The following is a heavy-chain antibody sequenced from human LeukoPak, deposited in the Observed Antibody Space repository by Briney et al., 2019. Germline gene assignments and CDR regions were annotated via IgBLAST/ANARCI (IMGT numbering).Heavy chain of an antibody. J-gene: IGHJ4*02. Sequence: ASVKVSCKASGGTFSIYAISWVRQAPGQGLEWMGRIIPILGIANYTQKFQGRVTITADKSTSTAYMELSSLRSEDTAVYYCAREDTAMVIDYLGQGTLVTVSS. V-gene: IGHV1-69*04. CDR3: AREDTAMVIDY. CDR1: GGTFSIYA. D-gene: IGHD5-18*01. CDR2: IIPILGIA.